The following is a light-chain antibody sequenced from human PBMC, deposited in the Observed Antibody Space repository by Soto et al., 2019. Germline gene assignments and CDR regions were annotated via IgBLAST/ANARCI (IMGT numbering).Light chain of an antibody. Sequence: QSVLTQPPSASGTPGQTVTISCSGRFSNIGSSFIYWYQQLPGTAPKLLIYRNNERPSGVPDRFSASKSGTSASLAISGLRSEDEADYHCAAWDDSLSGVVFGGGTKVTVL. CDR2: RNN. J-gene: IGLJ3*02. V-gene: IGLV1-47*01. CDR3: AAWDDSLSGVV. CDR1: FSNIGSSF.